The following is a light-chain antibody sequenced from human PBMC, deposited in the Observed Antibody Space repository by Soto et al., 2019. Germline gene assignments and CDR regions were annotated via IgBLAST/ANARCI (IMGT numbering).Light chain of an antibody. CDR2: LGS. V-gene: IGKV2-28*01. CDR1: XXXXQXNGNTH. J-gene: IGKJ1*01. CDR3: MQALQTPWT. Sequence: EIVMTQSPLSLPVTPGEPASISCRSSXXXXQXNGNTHLDWYLQKPGQSPQLLIYLGSNRASGVPDRFSGSGSGTDFTLKISRVEAEDVGVYYCMQALQTPWTFGQGTRVEIK.